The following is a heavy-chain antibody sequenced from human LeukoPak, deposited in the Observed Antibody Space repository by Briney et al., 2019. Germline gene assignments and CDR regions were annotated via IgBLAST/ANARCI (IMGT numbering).Heavy chain of an antibody. Sequence: GSLRLSCAASGFTFSNAWMSWVRQAPGKGLEWVGRIKSKTDGGTTDYAAPVKGRFTISRDDSKNTLYLQMNSLKTEDTAVYYCTTALNWNYGGDAFDIWGQGTMVTVSS. CDR2: IKSKTDGGTT. V-gene: IGHV3-15*01. CDR1: GFTFSNAW. J-gene: IGHJ3*02. CDR3: TTALNWNYGGDAFDI. D-gene: IGHD1-7*01.